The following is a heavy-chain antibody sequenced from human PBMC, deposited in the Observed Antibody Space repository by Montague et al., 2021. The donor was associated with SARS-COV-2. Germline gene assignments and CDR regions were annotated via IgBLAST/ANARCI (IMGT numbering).Heavy chain of an antibody. Sequence: SEILSLTCAVYGGSFSGYYWSWIRQPPGKGLEWIGEINHSGSTNYDPSLKSRVTISVDTSKNQFSLKLSSVTAADTAVYYCARGYDYVWGSYRYLHWFDPWGQGTLVTVSS. CDR2: INHSGST. J-gene: IGHJ5*02. D-gene: IGHD3-16*02. V-gene: IGHV4-34*01. CDR1: GGSFSGYY. CDR3: ARGYDYVWGSYRYLHWFDP.